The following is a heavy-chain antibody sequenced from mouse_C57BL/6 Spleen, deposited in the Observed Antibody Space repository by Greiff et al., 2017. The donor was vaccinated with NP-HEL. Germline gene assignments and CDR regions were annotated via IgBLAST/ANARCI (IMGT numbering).Heavy chain of an antibody. CDR2: ISSGSSTI. Sequence: EVMLVESGGGLVKPGGSLKLSCAASGFTFSDYGMHWVRQAPEKGLEWVAYISSGSSTIYYADTVKGRFTISRDNAKNTLFLQMTSLRSEDTAMYYCARPPYYGSPYWYFDVWGTGTTVTVSS. CDR1: GFTFSDYG. CDR3: ARPPYYGSPYWYFDV. D-gene: IGHD1-1*01. V-gene: IGHV5-17*01. J-gene: IGHJ1*03.